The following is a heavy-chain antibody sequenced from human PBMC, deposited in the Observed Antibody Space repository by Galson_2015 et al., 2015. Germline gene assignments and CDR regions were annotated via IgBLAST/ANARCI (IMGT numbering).Heavy chain of an antibody. V-gene: IGHV3-23*01. CDR3: AKDSQQRVHPLLFDY. D-gene: IGHD6-13*01. Sequence: LRLSCAASGFTFSSYAMSWVRQAPGKGLEWVSAISGSGGSTYYADSVKGRFTISRDNSKNTLYLQMNSLRAEDTAVYYCAKDSQQRVHPLLFDYWGQGTLVTVSS. J-gene: IGHJ4*02. CDR2: ISGSGGST. CDR1: GFTFSSYA.